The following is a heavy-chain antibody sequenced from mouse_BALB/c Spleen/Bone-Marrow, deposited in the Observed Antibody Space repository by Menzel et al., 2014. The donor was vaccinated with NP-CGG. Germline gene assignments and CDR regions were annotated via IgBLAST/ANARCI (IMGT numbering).Heavy chain of an antibody. CDR1: GFNIKDTY. CDR3: ASYVYGYYFDY. D-gene: IGHD2-2*01. CDR2: IDPANGNT. J-gene: IGHJ2*01. Sequence: EVQLVESGAELVKPGASVKLSCTASGFNIKDTYMHWVKQRPEQGLEWIGRIDPANGNTKYDPKFQGKATITADTSSNTAYLLLSSLTSEDTAVYYCASYVYGYYFDYWGQGTTLTVSS. V-gene: IGHV14-3*02.